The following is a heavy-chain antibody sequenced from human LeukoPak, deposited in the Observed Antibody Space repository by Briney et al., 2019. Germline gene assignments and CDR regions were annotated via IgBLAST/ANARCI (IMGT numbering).Heavy chain of an antibody. CDR1: GYTFTGYY. CDR2: INPNSGGT. Sequence: ASVKVSCKASGYTFTGYYMHWVRQAPGQGLEWMGWINPNSGGTNYAQKFQGRVTMTRDTSISTAYMELSRLRSDDTAVYYCATPKGYYDFWSGPGAFDIWGQGTMVTVSS. J-gene: IGHJ3*02. D-gene: IGHD3-3*01. CDR3: ATPKGYYDFWSGPGAFDI. V-gene: IGHV1-2*02.